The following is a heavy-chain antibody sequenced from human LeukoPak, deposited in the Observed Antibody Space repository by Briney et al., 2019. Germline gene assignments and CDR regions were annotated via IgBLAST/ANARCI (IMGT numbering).Heavy chain of an antibody. CDR1: GSTFSNAW. CDR3: ARDRAYYDILTGPPLDY. Sequence: PGGSLRLSCAASGSTFSNAWMSWVRQAPGKGLEWVGRIKSKTDGGTTDYAAPVKGRFTISRDDSKNTLYLQMNSLRAEDTAVYYCARDRAYYDILTGPPLDYWGQGTLVTVSS. CDR2: IKSKTDGGTT. V-gene: IGHV3-15*01. D-gene: IGHD3-9*01. J-gene: IGHJ4*02.